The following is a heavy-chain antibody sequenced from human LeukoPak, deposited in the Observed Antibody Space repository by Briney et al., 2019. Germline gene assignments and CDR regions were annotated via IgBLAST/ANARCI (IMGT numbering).Heavy chain of an antibody. Sequence: RASVTVSCTASGYTFTGYHMHWVRQAPGQGLEWMGRINPNSGDTNYAQKFQGRVTMTRDTSISTAYMELSRLRSDDTAVYYCARDYCSSTSCLFDYWGQGTLVTVSS. CDR3: ARDYCSSTSCLFDY. CDR2: INPNSGDT. D-gene: IGHD2-2*01. CDR1: GYTFTGYH. J-gene: IGHJ4*02. V-gene: IGHV1-2*06.